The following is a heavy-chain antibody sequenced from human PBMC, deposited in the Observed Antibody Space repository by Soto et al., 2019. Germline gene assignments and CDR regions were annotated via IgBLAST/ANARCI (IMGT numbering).Heavy chain of an antibody. Sequence: SVKVSCKASGGTFSSYAISWVRQAPGQGLEWMGGIIPIFGTANYAQKFQGRVTITADESTSTAYMELSSLRSEDTAVYYCAGFLVRGALGYFDYWGQGTLVTVSS. D-gene: IGHD3-10*01. V-gene: IGHV1-69*13. CDR3: AGFLVRGALGYFDY. J-gene: IGHJ4*02. CDR2: IIPIFGTA. CDR1: GGTFSSYA.